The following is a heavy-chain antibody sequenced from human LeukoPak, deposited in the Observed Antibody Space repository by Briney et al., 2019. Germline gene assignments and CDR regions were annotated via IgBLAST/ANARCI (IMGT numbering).Heavy chain of an antibody. D-gene: IGHD6-6*01. Sequence: GGSLRLSCAASGFTFSSYAMSWVRQAPGKGLEWVSAISGSGGSTYYADSVKGRFTISRDNSKNTLYLQMNSLRAEDTAVYYCAKAPFLPLLSITAALSSFDPWGQGTLVTVSS. CDR2: ISGSGGST. CDR1: GFTFSSYA. V-gene: IGHV3-23*01. J-gene: IGHJ5*02. CDR3: AKAPFLPLLSITAALSSFDP.